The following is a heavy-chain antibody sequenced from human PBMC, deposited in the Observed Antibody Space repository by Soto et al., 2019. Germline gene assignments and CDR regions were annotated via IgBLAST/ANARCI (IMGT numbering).Heavy chain of an antibody. CDR2: VSHDGRNT. V-gene: IGHV3-30*03. D-gene: IGHD2-8*01. Sequence: GGSLRLSCAASGFTFSDYAMHWVRQAPGKGLEWVAVVSHDGRNTHYADSVKGRFTISRDNSKNTLYLQMNSLRSDDTAVYYCARGPLDYPIPDFDYWGQGTLVTVSS. J-gene: IGHJ4*02. CDR3: ARGPLDYPIPDFDY. CDR1: GFTFSDYA.